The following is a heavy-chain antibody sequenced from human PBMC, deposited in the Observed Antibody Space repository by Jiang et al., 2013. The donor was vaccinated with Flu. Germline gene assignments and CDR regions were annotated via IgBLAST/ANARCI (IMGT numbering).Heavy chain of an antibody. CDR1: GYSFTSYW. D-gene: IGHD3-10*01. CDR3: AVSYDSGSYFHGLDV. J-gene: IGHJ6*02. V-gene: IGHV5-51*04. Sequence: CKASGYSFTSYWIGWVRQMPAKGLEWMGIIYPGDTDTRYSPSFQGQVTISVDKPISTAYLQWSSLKASDTAVYYCAVSYDSGSYFHGLDVWGQGTTVTVSS. CDR2: IYPGDTDT.